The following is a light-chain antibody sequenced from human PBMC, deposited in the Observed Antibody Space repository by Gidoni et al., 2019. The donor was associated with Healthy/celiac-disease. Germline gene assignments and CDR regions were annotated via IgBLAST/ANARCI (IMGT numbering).Light chain of an antibody. CDR2: GAS. J-gene: IGKJ2*01. Sequence: EIVLPHPPGTLSLSPGERATITCRASQSVSSSYLAWYQQKPGQAPRLLIYGASSRDTGIPDRFSGSGSGTDFTLTISRLEPEDFAVYYCQQYGSSPQTFGQGTKLEIK. CDR1: QSVSSSY. V-gene: IGKV3-20*01. CDR3: QQYGSSPQT.